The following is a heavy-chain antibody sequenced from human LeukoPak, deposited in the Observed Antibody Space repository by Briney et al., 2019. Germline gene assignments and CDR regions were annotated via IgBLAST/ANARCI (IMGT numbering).Heavy chain of an antibody. CDR3: TRELPREVTLDY. V-gene: IGHV3-74*01. Sequence: PGGSLRLSCAASGFTFSSYAMSWVRQAPGKGLVWVSRINTDGSSTSYADSVKGRFTVSRDNAKNTVYLQVNSLRAEDTAVYFCTRELPREVTLDYWGQGTLVTVSS. J-gene: IGHJ4*01. CDR1: GFTFSSYA. D-gene: IGHD2-21*02. CDR2: INTDGSST.